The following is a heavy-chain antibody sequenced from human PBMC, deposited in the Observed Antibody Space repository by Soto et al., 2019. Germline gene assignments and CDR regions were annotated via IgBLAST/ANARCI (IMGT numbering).Heavy chain of an antibody. CDR2: IKQDGSEK. D-gene: IGHD4-4*01. J-gene: IGHJ6*03. CDR1: GFTFSSYW. V-gene: IGHV3-7*01. Sequence: GGSLRLSCAASGFTFSSYWMSWVRQAPGKGLEWVANIKQDGSEKYYVYSVKGRFTISRDNAKNSLYLQMNSLRAEDTAVYYCARDPYSNPYYYYYYMDVWGKGTTVTVSS. CDR3: ARDPYSNPYYYYYYMDV.